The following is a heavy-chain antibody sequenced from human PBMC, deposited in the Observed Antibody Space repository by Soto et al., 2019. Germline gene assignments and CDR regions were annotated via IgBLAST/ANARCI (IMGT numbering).Heavy chain of an antibody. CDR1: GLTVSNAY. V-gene: IGHV3-53*01. CDR3: VRPLPSGRNYGLDV. CDR2: IYDNGTT. J-gene: IGHJ6*02. D-gene: IGHD3-10*01. Sequence: GGSLRLSCAASGLTVSNAYMAWVRQAPGMGLEWVSVIYDNGTTYYADSVKGRFTISRDTSTNTLSLQMDSLRAEDAAVYYCVRPLPSGRNYGLDVWGQGTTVTVSS.